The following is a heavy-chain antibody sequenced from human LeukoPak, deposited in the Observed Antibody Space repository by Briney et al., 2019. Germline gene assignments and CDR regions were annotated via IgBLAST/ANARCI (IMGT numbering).Heavy chain of an antibody. CDR3: SRGTITVAAVLAFDI. Sequence: TGGSLRLSCAASGFTFSDSAIHWVRQASGKGLEWVGRIRSKANSYATTYAASVKGRFTISRDDSKNTAYLQMSSLETEDTAVYYCSRGTITVAAVLAFDIWGQGTMVIVSS. D-gene: IGHD6-19*01. J-gene: IGHJ3*02. CDR2: IRSKANSYAT. CDR1: GFTFSDSA. V-gene: IGHV3-73*01.